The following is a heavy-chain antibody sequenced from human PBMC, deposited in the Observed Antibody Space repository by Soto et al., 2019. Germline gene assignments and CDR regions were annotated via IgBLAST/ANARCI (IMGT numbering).Heavy chain of an antibody. D-gene: IGHD3-22*01. CDR3: AREVTMIVVVIENWFDP. V-gene: IGHV1-18*01. CDR1: GYTFTSYG. Sequence: GASVKVSCKASGYTFTSYGISWVRQAPGQGLEWMGWISAYNGNTNYAQKLQGRVTMTTDTSTSTAYMELRSLRSDDTAVYYCAREVTMIVVVIENWFDPWGQGTLVTVSS. CDR2: ISAYNGNT. J-gene: IGHJ5*02.